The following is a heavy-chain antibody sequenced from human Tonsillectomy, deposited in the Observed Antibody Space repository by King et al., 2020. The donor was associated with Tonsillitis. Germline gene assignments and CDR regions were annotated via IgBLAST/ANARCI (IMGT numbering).Heavy chain of an antibody. CDR1: GYTFTGYY. CDR2: SNPNSGGT. D-gene: IGHD3-10*01. CDR3: ARGGGGLDS. Sequence: VQLVESGAAVKKPGASVKVSCKASGYTFTGYYIHWLRQDPGQGLEWMGWSNPNSGGTNYAHKFQGRVTMTRDTSISPAYMEVTRLRSDDTAVYYCARGGGGLDSWGQGTLVTVSS. V-gene: IGHV1-2*07. J-gene: IGHJ4*02.